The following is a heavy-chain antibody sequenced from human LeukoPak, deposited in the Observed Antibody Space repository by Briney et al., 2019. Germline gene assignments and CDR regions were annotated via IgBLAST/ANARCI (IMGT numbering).Heavy chain of an antibody. V-gene: IGHV4-59*01. D-gene: IGHD7-27*01. CDR2: IYYSGST. CDR1: GGSISSYY. CDR3: ARVTPLGRGYYGMDV. J-gene: IGHJ6*02. Sequence: SETLSLTCTVSGGSISSYYWSWIRQPPGKGLEWIGYIYYSGSTIYNPSLKSRVTISVDTSKNQFSLKLSSVTAADTAVYYCARVTPLGRGYYGMDVWGQGTTVTVSS.